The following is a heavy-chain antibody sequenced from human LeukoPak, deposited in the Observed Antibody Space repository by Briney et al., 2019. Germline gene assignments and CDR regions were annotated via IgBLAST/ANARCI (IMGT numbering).Heavy chain of an antibody. CDR2: IYYSGGI. CDR3: ARTMSSFHTVYGMDV. Sequence: SETLSLTCAVSGYSISSSNWWGWIRQPPGKGLEWIGYIYYSGGIYYNPSLKSRVTMSVDTSKNQFSLKLSSVTAVDTAVYYCARTMSSFHTVYGMDVWGQGTTVTVSS. D-gene: IGHD2-2*02. J-gene: IGHJ6*02. CDR1: GYSISSSNW. V-gene: IGHV4-28*05.